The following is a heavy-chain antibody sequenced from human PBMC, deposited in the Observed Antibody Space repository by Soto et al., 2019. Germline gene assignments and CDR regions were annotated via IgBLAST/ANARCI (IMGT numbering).Heavy chain of an antibody. CDR1: GDSVSSNSAG. CDR3: TGITWFRGMDV. D-gene: IGHD3-10*01. V-gene: IGHV6-1*01. Sequence: SQTLSLTCAISGDSVSSNSAGWNWIRQPPSRGLEWLGRTYYKSKWNNDYALSVKSRITINPDTSKNQFSLHLYSVTPEDTAVYYCTGITWFRGMDVWGQGTPVTVSS. J-gene: IGHJ6*02. CDR2: TYYKSKWNN.